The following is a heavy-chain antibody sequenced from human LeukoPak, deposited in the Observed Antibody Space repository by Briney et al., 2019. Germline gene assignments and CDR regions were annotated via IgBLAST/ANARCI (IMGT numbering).Heavy chain of an antibody. CDR1: GGSFSGYY. V-gene: IGHV4-34*01. J-gene: IGHJ4*02. CDR2: INHSGST. Sequence: SETLSLTCAVYGGSFSGYYWSWIRQPPGKGLEWIGEINHSGSTNYNPSLKSRVTISVDTSKNQFSLKLSSVTAADTAVYYCARVREYSSGWGRFDYWGQGTLVTVSS. CDR3: ARVREYSSGWGRFDY. D-gene: IGHD6-19*01.